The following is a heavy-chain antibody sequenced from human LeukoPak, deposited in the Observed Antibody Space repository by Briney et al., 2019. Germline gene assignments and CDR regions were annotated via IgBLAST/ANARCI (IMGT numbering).Heavy chain of an antibody. D-gene: IGHD3-22*01. V-gene: IGHV3-21*01. CDR3: ASNQEYYYDSSGFVLDY. CDR2: ISSSSSYI. CDR1: GFTFGSYS. Sequence: GGSLRLSXAASGFTFGSYSMNWVRQAPGKGLEWVSSISSSSSYIYYADSVKGRFTISRDNAKNSLYLQMNSLRAEDTAVYYCASNQEYYYDSSGFVLDYWGQGTLVTVSS. J-gene: IGHJ4*02.